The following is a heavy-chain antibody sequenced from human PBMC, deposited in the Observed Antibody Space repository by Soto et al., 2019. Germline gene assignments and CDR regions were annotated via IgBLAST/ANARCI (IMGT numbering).Heavy chain of an antibody. CDR3: ARESEDLTSNFDY. CDR1: GFTFTRYS. V-gene: IGHV3-21*01. CDR2: ISSTTIYI. Sequence: GGSLRLSCAASGFTFTRYSMNWVRQAPGKGLEWVSSISSTTIYIYYADSMKGRFTVSRDNAKNSVYLEMNSLSAEDTAVYYCARESEDLTSNFDYWGQGTLVTVSS. J-gene: IGHJ4*02.